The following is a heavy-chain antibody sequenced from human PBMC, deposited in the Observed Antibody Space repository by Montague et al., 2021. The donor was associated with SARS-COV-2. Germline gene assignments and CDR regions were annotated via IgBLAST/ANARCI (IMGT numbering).Heavy chain of an antibody. CDR1: GFTLSSYA. Sequence: SLRLSCAASGFTLSSYAMHWVRQAPGKGLEYVSAISSNGGSTYYANSVKGRFTISRDNSKNTLYLQMGSLRAEDMAVYYCARDVGGYVDYWGQGTLVTVSS. CDR3: ARDVGGYVDY. V-gene: IGHV3-64*01. CDR2: ISSNGGST. D-gene: IGHD3-22*01. J-gene: IGHJ4*02.